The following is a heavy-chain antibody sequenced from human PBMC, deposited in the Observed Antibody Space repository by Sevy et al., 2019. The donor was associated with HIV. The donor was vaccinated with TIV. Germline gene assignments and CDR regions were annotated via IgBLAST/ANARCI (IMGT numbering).Heavy chain of an antibody. CDR3: ATDPIIVLLVTDGMDV. CDR1: GFTFTYAW. D-gene: IGHD2-8*01. J-gene: IGHJ6*02. Sequence: GGSLRLSCAASGFTFTYAWMSWVRQAPGKGLEWVGSIKSRPDGGTTDYAATVKGRFTISRDDSKNTLYLQMNSLKTEDSAVYYCATDPIIVLLVTDGMDVWGQGTTVTVSS. V-gene: IGHV3-15*01. CDR2: IKSRPDGGTT.